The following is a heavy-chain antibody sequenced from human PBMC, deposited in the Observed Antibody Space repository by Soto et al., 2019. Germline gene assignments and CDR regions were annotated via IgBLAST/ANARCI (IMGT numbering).Heavy chain of an antibody. V-gene: IGHV3-23*01. CDR2: ISGSGGST. Sequence: GESLKISCAASGFTFSSYAMSWVRQAPGKGLEWVSAISGSGGSTYYADSVKGRFTISRDNSKNTLYLQMNSLRAEDTAVYYCAKDRYSGYVHGYWGQGTLVTVSS. CDR3: AKDRYSGYVHGY. CDR1: GFTFSSYA. J-gene: IGHJ4*02. D-gene: IGHD5-12*01.